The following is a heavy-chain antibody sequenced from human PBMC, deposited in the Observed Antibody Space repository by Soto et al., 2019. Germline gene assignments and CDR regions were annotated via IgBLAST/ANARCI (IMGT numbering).Heavy chain of an antibody. J-gene: IGHJ4*02. CDR1: ADTFTSYY. V-gene: IGHV1-24*01. CDR2: FDPEDGET. Sequence: ASVKVSCKAPADTFTSYYIHWVRQAPGKGLEWMGGFDPEDGETIYAQKFQGRVTTTEDTSTDTAYMELSSLRSEDTAVYYCATGSYFPSFDYWGQGTLVTVSS. D-gene: IGHD1-26*01. CDR3: ATGSYFPSFDY.